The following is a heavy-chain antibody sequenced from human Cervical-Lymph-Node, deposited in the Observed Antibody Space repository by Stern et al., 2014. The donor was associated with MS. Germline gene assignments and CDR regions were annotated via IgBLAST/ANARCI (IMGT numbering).Heavy chain of an antibody. Sequence: MQLVESGGGVVQPGRSLRLSCAVSGFTFSSSGMHWVRQAPGKGLEWLAIIWYDGSNRYYADSVKGRFTISRDNSKNTLYLQMNSLRAEDTAVYYCAREGGNTAEYFQHWGQGTLVTVSS. D-gene: IGHD4-23*01. J-gene: IGHJ1*01. CDR1: GFTFSSSG. CDR2: IWYDGSNR. CDR3: AREGGNTAEYFQH. V-gene: IGHV3-33*01.